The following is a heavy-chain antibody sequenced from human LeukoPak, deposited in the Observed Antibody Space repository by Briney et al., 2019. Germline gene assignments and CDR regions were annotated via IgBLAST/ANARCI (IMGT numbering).Heavy chain of an antibody. CDR2: MYSSGRT. J-gene: IGHJ4*02. Sequence: PSETLSLTCTVSGGSISSSSYYWGWIRQPPGKGLEWIGSMYSSGRTYYNPSLKGRVTISVDTSKNQFSLKLSSVTAADTAVYYCARSGSGYLRYYFDYWGQGTLVTVSS. CDR3: ARSGSGYLRYYFDY. D-gene: IGHD5-12*01. V-gene: IGHV4-39*07. CDR1: GGSISSSSYY.